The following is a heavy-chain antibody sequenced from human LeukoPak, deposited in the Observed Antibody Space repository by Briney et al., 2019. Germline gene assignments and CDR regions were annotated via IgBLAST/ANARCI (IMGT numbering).Heavy chain of an antibody. J-gene: IGHJ6*03. CDR3: AKSPGIAVADAYYYYYMDV. Sequence: GGSLRLSCAASGFTFSSNAMHWVRQAPGKGLEWVAVISYDGSNKYYADSVKGRFTISRDNSKNTLYLQMNSLRAEDTAVYYCAKSPGIAVADAYYYYYMDVWGKGTTVTVSS. V-gene: IGHV3-30-3*02. D-gene: IGHD6-19*01. CDR1: GFTFSSNA. CDR2: ISYDGSNK.